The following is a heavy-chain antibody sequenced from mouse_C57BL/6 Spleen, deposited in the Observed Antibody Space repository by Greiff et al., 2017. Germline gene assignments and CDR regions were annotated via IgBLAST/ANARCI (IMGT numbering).Heavy chain of an antibody. J-gene: IGHJ3*01. CDR1: GYTFTDYE. Sequence: QVQLKQSGAELVRPGASVTLSCKASGYTFTDYEMHWVKQTPVHGLEWIGAIDPETGGTAYNQKFKGKAILTADKSSSTAYMELRSLTSEDSAVYYCTRDYYGSSHAWFAYWGQGTLVTVSA. V-gene: IGHV1-15*01. CDR2: IDPETGGT. D-gene: IGHD1-1*01. CDR3: TRDYYGSSHAWFAY.